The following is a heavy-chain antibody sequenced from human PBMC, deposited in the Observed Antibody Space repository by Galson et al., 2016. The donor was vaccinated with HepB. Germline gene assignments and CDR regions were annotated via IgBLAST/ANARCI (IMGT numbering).Heavy chain of an antibody. V-gene: IGHV1-69*13. Sequence: SVKVSCKASGGTFSSYTVSWVRQAPGQGLEWMGAIIPIFGTANYAQKFQGRVTITADESTSTVYMELSSLRSEDTAVYYCARSPSWFDPWGQGTLVTVSS. CDR2: IIPIFGTA. J-gene: IGHJ5*02. CDR1: GGTFSSYT. CDR3: ARSPSWFDP.